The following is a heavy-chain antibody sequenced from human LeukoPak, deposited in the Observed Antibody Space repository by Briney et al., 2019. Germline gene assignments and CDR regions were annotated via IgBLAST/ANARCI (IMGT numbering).Heavy chain of an antibody. D-gene: IGHD2-15*01. Sequence: GGSLRLSCAASGFTFSSYEMNWVRQAPGKGLEWVSYISSSGSTIYYADSVKGRFTISRDNAKNSLYLQMNSLRAEDTAVYYCARVGYCSGGSCYSGASEFDYWGQGTLVTVSS. CDR1: GFTFSSYE. V-gene: IGHV3-48*03. CDR3: ARVGYCSGGSCYSGASEFDY. J-gene: IGHJ4*02. CDR2: ISSSGSTI.